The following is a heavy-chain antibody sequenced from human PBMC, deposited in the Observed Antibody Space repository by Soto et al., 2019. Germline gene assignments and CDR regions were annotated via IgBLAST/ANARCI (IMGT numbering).Heavy chain of an antibody. J-gene: IGHJ4*02. CDR3: AKDFTYSSSSNLVHLFDY. CDR2: ISYDGGSK. V-gene: IGHV3-30*18. CDR1: GFTFNSFG. Sequence: GESLKISCAASGFTFNSFGMHWVRQAPGKGLEWVAVISYDGGSKYYADSVKGRFTISRDNSKNTLYLQMNSLRAEDTALYYCAKDFTYSSSSNLVHLFDYWGQGTLVTVSS. D-gene: IGHD6-13*01.